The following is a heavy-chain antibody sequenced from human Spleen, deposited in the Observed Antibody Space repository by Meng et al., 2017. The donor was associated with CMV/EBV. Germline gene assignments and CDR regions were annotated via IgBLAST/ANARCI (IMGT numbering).Heavy chain of an antibody. D-gene: IGHD3-16*01. CDR1: GFTIISNY. V-gene: IGHV3-53*01. J-gene: IGHJ6*02. Sequence: GESLKISCAASGFTIISNYMSWVRQAPGKGLEWVSVIYSGGSTYYADSVKDRFTISRDNSKNTLYLQMNSLRAEDTAVYYCARKSIRGRDYYGMDVWGQGTTVTVSS. CDR2: IYSGGST. CDR3: ARKSIRGRDYYGMDV.